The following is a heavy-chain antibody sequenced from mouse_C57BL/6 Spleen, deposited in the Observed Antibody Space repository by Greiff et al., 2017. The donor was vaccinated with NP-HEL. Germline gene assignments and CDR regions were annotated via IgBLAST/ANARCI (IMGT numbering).Heavy chain of an antibody. D-gene: IGHD2-1*01. Sequence: EVQLVESGGGLVKPGGSLKLSCAASGFTFSDYGMHWVRQAPEKGLEWVAYISSGSSTIYYADTVKGRFTISRDNAKNTLFLQMTSLRSEDTAMYYCASSTYYYAMDYWGQGTSVTVSS. CDR3: ASSTYYYAMDY. V-gene: IGHV5-17*01. CDR1: GFTFSDYG. CDR2: ISSGSSTI. J-gene: IGHJ4*01.